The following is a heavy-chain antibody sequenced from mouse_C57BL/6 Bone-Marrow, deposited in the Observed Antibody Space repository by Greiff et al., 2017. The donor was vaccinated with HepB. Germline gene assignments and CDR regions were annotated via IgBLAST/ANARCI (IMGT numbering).Heavy chain of an antibody. CDR2: ISNLAYSI. Sequence: EVKVVESGGGLVQPGGSLKLSCAASGFTFSDYGMAWVRQAPRKGPEWVAFISNLAYSIYYADTVTGRFTISRENAKNTLYLEMSSLRSEDTAMYYCARHGATVVARYFDVWGTGTTVTVSS. J-gene: IGHJ1*03. D-gene: IGHD1-1*01. V-gene: IGHV5-15*01. CDR1: GFTFSDYG. CDR3: ARHGATVVARYFDV.